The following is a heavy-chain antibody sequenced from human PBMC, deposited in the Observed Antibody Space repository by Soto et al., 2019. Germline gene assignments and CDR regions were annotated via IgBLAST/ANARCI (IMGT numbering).Heavy chain of an antibody. CDR3: ARDRRYCSGGSCNNWFDP. CDR2: ISSNGGST. D-gene: IGHD2-15*01. V-gene: IGHV3-64*01. CDR1: GFTFSSYA. Sequence: GGSLRLSCAASGFTFSSYAMHWVRQAPGKGLEYVSAISSNGGSTYYANSVKGRFTISRDNSKNTLYLQMGSLRAEDMAVYYCARDRRYCSGGSCNNWFDPWGQGTLVTVSS. J-gene: IGHJ5*02.